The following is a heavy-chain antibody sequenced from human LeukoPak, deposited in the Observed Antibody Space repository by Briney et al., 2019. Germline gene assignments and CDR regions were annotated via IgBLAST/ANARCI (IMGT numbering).Heavy chain of an antibody. CDR3: ARHLRAVAGGRYFDY. CDR2: IYHNGGT. J-gene: IGHJ4*02. V-gene: IGHV4-59*08. Sequence: SETLSLTCTVSGGSISGYYWSWIRQPPGKGLEWIGYIYHNGGTNYNPSLQSRLTISVDTSKNQFSLKLSSVTAADTAVYYCARHLRAVAGGRYFDYWGQGAQVTVSS. CDR1: GGSISGYY. D-gene: IGHD6-19*01.